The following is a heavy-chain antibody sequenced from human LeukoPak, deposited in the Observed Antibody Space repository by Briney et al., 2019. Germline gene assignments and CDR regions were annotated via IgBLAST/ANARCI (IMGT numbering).Heavy chain of an antibody. CDR2: INWNGGST. CDR1: GFTFDDNG. D-gene: IGHD3-10*02. CDR3: AKFFTGEYVRAFDV. J-gene: IGHJ3*01. V-gene: IGHV3-20*04. Sequence: GGSLRLSCAASGFTFDDNGMSWVRQAPGKGLEWVSGINWNGGSTNYADSVKGRFTISRDNSKNTLYLQMNSLRAEDTAVYYCAKFFTGEYVRAFDVWGQGTMVTVSS.